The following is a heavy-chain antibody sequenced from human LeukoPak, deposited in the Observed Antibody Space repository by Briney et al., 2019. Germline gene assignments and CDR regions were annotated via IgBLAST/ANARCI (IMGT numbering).Heavy chain of an antibody. CDR2: ISGSGGST. D-gene: IGHD3-22*01. CDR1: DFTFSSYA. J-gene: IGHJ4*02. CDR3: AKDLWEFYYDSRGVGSFDY. Sequence: PGGSLRLSCAASDFTFSSYAMSWVRQAPGKGLEWVSAISGSGGSTYYADSVKGRFTISRDNSKNTLYLQMNSLRAEDTAVYYCAKDLWEFYYDSRGVGSFDYWGQGPLVTVSS. V-gene: IGHV3-23*01.